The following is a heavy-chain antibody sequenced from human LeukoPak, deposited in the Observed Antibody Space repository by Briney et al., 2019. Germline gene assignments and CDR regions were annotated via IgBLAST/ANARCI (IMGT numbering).Heavy chain of an antibody. CDR1: GFTFSSYG. Sequence: GGSLRLSCAVSGFTFSSYGMHWVRQAPGKGLEWVAFIRYDGSNKYYADSVKGRFTISRDNSKNTLYLQMNSLRAEDTAVYYCAKGDYSSGWAFQHWGQGTLVTVSS. CDR2: IRYDGSNK. D-gene: IGHD6-19*01. CDR3: AKGDYSSGWAFQH. J-gene: IGHJ1*01. V-gene: IGHV3-30*02.